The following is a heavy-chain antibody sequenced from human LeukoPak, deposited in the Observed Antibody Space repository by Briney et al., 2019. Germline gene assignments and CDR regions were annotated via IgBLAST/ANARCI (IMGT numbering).Heavy chain of an antibody. D-gene: IGHD3-9*01. CDR3: ARDPGKPLRYFDWLSPRYGMDV. Sequence: GGSLRLSCAASGFTFSSYAMSWVRQAPGKGLEWVSAISGSGGSTYYADSVKGRFTISRDNSKNTLYLQMNSLRAEDTAVYYCARDPGKPLRYFDWLSPRYGMDVWGQGTTVTVSS. CDR1: GFTFSSYA. J-gene: IGHJ6*02. V-gene: IGHV3-23*01. CDR2: ISGSGGST.